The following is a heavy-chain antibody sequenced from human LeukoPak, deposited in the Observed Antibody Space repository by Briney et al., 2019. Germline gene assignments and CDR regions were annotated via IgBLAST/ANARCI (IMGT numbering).Heavy chain of an antibody. D-gene: IGHD2-2*01. J-gene: IGHJ4*02. CDR1: GYSFTSYW. CDR2: IYPGDSDT. V-gene: IGHV5-51*01. Sequence: GESLKISCKGSGYSFTSYWIGWVRQMPGKGLEWMGIIYPGDSDTRYSPSFQGQVTISADKSISTAYLQWSSLEASDTAMYYCATGGYCSSTSCYHFFDYWGQGTLVTVSS. CDR3: ATGGYCSSTSCYHFFDY.